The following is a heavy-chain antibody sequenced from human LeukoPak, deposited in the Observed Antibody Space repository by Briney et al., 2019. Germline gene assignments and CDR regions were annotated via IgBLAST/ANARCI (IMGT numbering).Heavy chain of an antibody. V-gene: IGHV3-43D*03. CDR1: GLTFDDYA. CDR2: ISWDGGST. D-gene: IGHD4-17*01. CDR3: ARDTYGGYFDY. Sequence: GGSLSLSCAPSGLTFDDYAMQWVRQATGEGREWVSLISWDGGSTYYADSVKGRFTISRDNSKNSLYLQMNSLRAEDTALYYCARDTYGGYFDYWGQGTLVTVSS. J-gene: IGHJ4*02.